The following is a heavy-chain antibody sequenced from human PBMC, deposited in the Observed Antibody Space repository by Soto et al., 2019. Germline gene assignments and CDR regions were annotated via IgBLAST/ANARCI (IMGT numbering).Heavy chain of an antibody. CDR3: ARVDRTITTYYYYGMDV. J-gene: IGHJ6*02. Sequence: GGSLRLSCAASGFIFSYYPMHWVRQAPGKGLEWVAVMSLDGSDKNYADAVKGRFTISRDNSINTLFLQMNSLRAEDTAVYYCARVDRTITTYYYYGMDVWGQGTTVTVSS. V-gene: IGHV3-30-3*01. D-gene: IGHD4-4*01. CDR1: GFIFSYYP. CDR2: MSLDGSDK.